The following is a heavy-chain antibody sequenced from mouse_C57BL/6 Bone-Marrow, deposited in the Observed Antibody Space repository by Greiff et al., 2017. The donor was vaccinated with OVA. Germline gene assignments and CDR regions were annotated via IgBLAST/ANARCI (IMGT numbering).Heavy chain of an antibody. CDR3: TRGGANYYAMDY. CDR2: ISSGGDYI. J-gene: IGHJ4*01. CDR1: GFTFSSYA. Sequence: EVKLMESGEGLVKPGGSLKLSCAASGFTFSSYAMSWVRQTPEKRLEWVAYISSGGDYIYYADTVKGRFTISRDNARNTLYLQMSSLKSEDTAMYYCTRGGANYYAMDYWGQGTSVTVSA. D-gene: IGHD1-1*01. V-gene: IGHV5-9-1*02.